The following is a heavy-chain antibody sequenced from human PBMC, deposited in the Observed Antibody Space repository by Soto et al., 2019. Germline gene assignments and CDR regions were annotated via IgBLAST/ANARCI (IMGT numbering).Heavy chain of an antibody. CDR2: ISYDGSNK. V-gene: IGHV3-30-3*01. CDR3: ARGPTLADYGMDV. J-gene: IGHJ6*02. D-gene: IGHD6-13*01. CDR1: GFTFSSYA. Sequence: QVQLVESGGGVVQPGRSLRLSCAASGFTFSSYAMHWVRQAPGKGLEWVAVISYDGSNKYYADSVKGRFTISRDNSKNTLYLQMNSLRAEDTAVYYWARGPTLADYGMDVWGQGTTVTVSS.